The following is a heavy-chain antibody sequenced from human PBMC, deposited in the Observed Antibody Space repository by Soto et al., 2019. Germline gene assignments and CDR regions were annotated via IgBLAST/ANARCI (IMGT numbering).Heavy chain of an antibody. CDR1: GGSISSGGYY. D-gene: IGHD2-8*01. J-gene: IGHJ4*02. CDR2: IYYSGST. Sequence: SSETLSLTCTVSGGSISSGGYYWSWIRQHPGKGLEWIGYIYYSGSTYYMPSLRSRVTLSVDTSKNQFSLRLTSVTAEDTAVYYCARHEGNGNVWPLDYWGQGILVTVSS. CDR3: ARHEGNGNVWPLDY. V-gene: IGHV4-39*01.